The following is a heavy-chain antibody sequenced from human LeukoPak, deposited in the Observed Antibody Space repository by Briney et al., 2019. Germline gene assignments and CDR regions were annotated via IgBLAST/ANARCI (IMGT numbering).Heavy chain of an antibody. CDR3: ARDGYYDILTGYQNSAFDI. D-gene: IGHD3-9*01. Sequence: ASVKVSCKASGYTFTSYGISGVRQAPGQGLEWMGWISAYNGNTNYAQKLQGRVTMTTDTSTSTAYMELRSLRSDDTAVYYCARDGYYDILTGYQNSAFDIWGQGTMVTVSS. V-gene: IGHV1-18*04. CDR1: GYTFTSYG. J-gene: IGHJ3*02. CDR2: ISAYNGNT.